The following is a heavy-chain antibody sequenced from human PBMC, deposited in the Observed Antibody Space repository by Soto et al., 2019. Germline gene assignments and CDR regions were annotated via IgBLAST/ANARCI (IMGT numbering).Heavy chain of an antibody. D-gene: IGHD3-3*01. CDR1: GGSISSGGYY. Sequence: QVQLQESGPGLVKPSQTLSLTCTVSGGSISSGGYYWSWIRQHPGKGLEWIGYIYYSGSTYYNPSLKSRVTISVDTSKNQFSLKLSSVTAADTAVYYCARTRLDYDFWSGYGTYNWFDPWGQGTLVTVSS. J-gene: IGHJ5*02. CDR3: ARTRLDYDFWSGYGTYNWFDP. CDR2: IYYSGST. V-gene: IGHV4-31*03.